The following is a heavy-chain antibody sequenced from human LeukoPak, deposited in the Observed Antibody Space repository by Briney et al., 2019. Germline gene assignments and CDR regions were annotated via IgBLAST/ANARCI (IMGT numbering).Heavy chain of an antibody. CDR3: AVIFLEWLATDY. CDR2: IRYDGSNK. J-gene: IGHJ4*02. D-gene: IGHD3-3*01. V-gene: IGHV3-30*02. CDR1: GFTFSSYG. Sequence: GGSLRLSCAASGFTFSSYGMHWVRQAPGKGLEWVAFIRYDGSNKYYADSVKGRFTISRDNSKNTLYPQMNSLRAEDTAVYYCAVIFLEWLATDYWGQGTLVTVSS.